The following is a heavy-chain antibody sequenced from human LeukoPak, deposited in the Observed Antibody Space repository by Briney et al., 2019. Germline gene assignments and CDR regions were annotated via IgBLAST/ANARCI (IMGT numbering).Heavy chain of an antibody. CDR3: ARGLTGGYFDY. CDR1: GFTFNSYG. CDR2: IWYDGSNK. V-gene: IGHV3-33*01. D-gene: IGHD1-14*01. Sequence: PGGSLRLSCAASGFTFNSYGMHWVRQAPGKGLEWVAVIWYDGSNKYYADSVKGRFTISRDNSKNTLYLQMNSLRAEDTAVYYCARGLTGGYFDYWGQGTLVTVSS. J-gene: IGHJ4*02.